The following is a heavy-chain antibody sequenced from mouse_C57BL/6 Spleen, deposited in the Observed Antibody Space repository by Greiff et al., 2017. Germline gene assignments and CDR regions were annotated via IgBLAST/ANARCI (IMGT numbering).Heavy chain of an antibody. Sequence: EVKLVESGGGLVQPGGSLKLSCAASGFTFSDYGMAWVRQAPRKGPGWVAFISNLAYSIYYADTVTGRFTISRENAKNTLYLEMSSLRSEDTAMYYCARHYDYEGYAMDYWGQGTSVTVSS. CDR1: GFTFSDYG. D-gene: IGHD2-4*01. CDR2: ISNLAYSI. J-gene: IGHJ4*01. V-gene: IGHV5-15*01. CDR3: ARHYDYEGYAMDY.